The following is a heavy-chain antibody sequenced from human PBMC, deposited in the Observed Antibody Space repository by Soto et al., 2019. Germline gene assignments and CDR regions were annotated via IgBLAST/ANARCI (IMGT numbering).Heavy chain of an antibody. CDR1: GYTFTSFG. V-gene: IGHV1-18*01. CDR2: ISPESDKA. J-gene: IGHJ4*02. CDR3: ARELNTDPTAYYSFAY. Sequence: VQLVQSGAEVKKPGASVRVSCKASGYTFTSFGLSWVRQAPGQGPEWMGWISPESDKATYAHKFQGRVTMTSDRSTTTTYMELRSLRSDDTAVYYCARELNTDPTAYYSFAYWGQGTLVTVSS. D-gene: IGHD3-9*01.